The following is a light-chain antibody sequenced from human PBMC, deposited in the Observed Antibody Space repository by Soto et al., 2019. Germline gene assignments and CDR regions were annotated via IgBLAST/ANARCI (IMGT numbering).Light chain of an antibody. J-gene: IGLJ2*01. CDR3: SSYTSSSTLV. V-gene: IGLV2-14*01. CDR2: DVT. Sequence: QSALTQPASVSGSPGQSITISCTGASSDIGGYNYVSWYQQHPGKAPKLMIYDVTKWPSGVSHRFSGSKSGNTASLTISGLQPEDEADYYCSSYTSSSTLVFGGGTQLTV. CDR1: SSDIGGYNY.